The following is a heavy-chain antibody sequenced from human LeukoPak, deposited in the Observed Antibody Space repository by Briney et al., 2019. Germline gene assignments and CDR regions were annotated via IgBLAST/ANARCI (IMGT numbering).Heavy chain of an antibody. CDR2: ISTSSSYI. Sequence: GGSLTLSCAASGFTFSSYSMNWVRQAPGKGLEWVSSISTSSSYIYYADSVKGRFTISRDNAKNSLYVQMNSLRAEDTAVYYCARGLSFGSGTPKVLWGQGTLVTVSS. D-gene: IGHD3-10*01. CDR1: GFTFSSYS. J-gene: IGHJ4*02. V-gene: IGHV3-21*01. CDR3: ARGLSFGSGTPKVL.